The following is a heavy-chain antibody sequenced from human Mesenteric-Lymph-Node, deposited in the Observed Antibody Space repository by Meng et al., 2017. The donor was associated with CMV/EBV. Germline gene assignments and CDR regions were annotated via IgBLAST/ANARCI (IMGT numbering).Heavy chain of an antibody. V-gene: IGHV4-34*01. D-gene: IGHD6-6*01. Sequence: FSGYYWSWIRQPPGKGLEWIGEINHSGSTNYNPSLKSRVTISVDTSKNQFSLKLSSVTAADTAVYYCARDPRYSSSLYYYYYYGMDVWGQGTMVTVSS. CDR1: FSGYY. CDR2: INHSGST. J-gene: IGHJ6*02. CDR3: ARDPRYSSSLYYYYYYGMDV.